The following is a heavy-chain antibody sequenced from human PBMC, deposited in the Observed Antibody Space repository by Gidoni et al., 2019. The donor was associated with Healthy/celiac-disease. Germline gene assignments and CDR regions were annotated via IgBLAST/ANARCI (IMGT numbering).Heavy chain of an antibody. CDR3: AKDLTSEDAFDI. D-gene: IGHD7-27*01. Sequence: QVQLVAAGGGVVQPGRSLRLSCAASGFTFSSYGMHWVRQAPGKGLEWVAVISYGGSNKYYADSVKGRFTISRDNSKNTLYLQMNSLRAEDTAVYYCAKDLTSEDAFDIWGQGTMVTVSS. CDR2: ISYGGSNK. V-gene: IGHV3-30*18. CDR1: GFTFSSYG. J-gene: IGHJ3*02.